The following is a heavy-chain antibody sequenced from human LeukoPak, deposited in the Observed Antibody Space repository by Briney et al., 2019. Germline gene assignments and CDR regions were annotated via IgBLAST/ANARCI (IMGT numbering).Heavy chain of an antibody. CDR2: SYQGATV. CDR3: ARAFCVGDCFVLHIYFDS. J-gene: IGHJ4*02. CDR1: GYSLSSGYF. Sequence: PSETLSLTCSVSGYSLSSGYFWGWVRQPAGKGQEWIGSSYQGATVHYNPSLKSRVTISLDTSKNQFSLNLRSMKASDTAVYYCARAFCVGDCFVLHIYFDSWGLGTLVTVSS. V-gene: IGHV4-38-2*02. D-gene: IGHD2-21*02.